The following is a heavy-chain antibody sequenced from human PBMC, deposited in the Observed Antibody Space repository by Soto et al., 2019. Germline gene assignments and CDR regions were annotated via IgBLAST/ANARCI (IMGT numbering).Heavy chain of an antibody. V-gene: IGHV1-3*01. Sequence: GASVKVSCKASGYTFASCAMHWVRQAPGQRLEWMGWINAGKGNTKYSQKFQGRVTITRDTSASTAYMELSSLRPEDTAVYYCARDVRYFDWSHDITFDYWGQGTLVTVSS. CDR2: INAGKGNT. CDR1: GYTFASCA. J-gene: IGHJ4*02. D-gene: IGHD3-9*01. CDR3: ARDVRYFDWSHDITFDY.